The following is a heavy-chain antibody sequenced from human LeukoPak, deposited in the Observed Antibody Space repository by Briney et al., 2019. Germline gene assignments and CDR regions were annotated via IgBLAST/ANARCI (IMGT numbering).Heavy chain of an antibody. V-gene: IGHV4-59*01. CDR1: GGSISSYY. CDR3: ARISAAAGIYYFDY. Sequence: SETLSLTCTVSGGSISSYYWSWIRQPPGKGLEWIGYIYYSGSTNYNPSLKSRVTISVDTSKNQFSLKLSSVTAADTAVYYCARISAAAGIYYFDYWGQGTLVTVSS. CDR2: IYYSGST. D-gene: IGHD6-13*01. J-gene: IGHJ4*02.